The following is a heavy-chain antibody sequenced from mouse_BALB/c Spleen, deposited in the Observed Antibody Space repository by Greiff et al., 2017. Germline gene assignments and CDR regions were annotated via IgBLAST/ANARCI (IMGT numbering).Heavy chain of an antibody. CDR1: GFTFSDYY. CDR2: ISDGGSYT. J-gene: IGHJ3*01. Sequence: DVKLVESGGGLVKPGGSLKLSCAASGFTFSDYYMYWVRQTPEKRLEWVATISDGGSYTYYPDSVKGRFTISRDNAKNNLYLQMSSLKSEDTAMYYCARAPYGYDGSWFAYWGQGTLVTVSA. D-gene: IGHD2-2*01. CDR3: ARAPYGYDGSWFAY. V-gene: IGHV5-4*02.